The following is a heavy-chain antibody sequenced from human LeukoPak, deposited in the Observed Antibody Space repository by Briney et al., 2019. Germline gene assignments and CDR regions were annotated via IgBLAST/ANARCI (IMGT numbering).Heavy chain of an antibody. CDR2: ISAYNGNT. V-gene: IGHV1-18*01. Sequence: EASVKVSCKASGYTFTSYGISWVRQAPGQGLEWMGWISAYNGNTNYAQKLQGRVTMTTDTSTSTAYMELRSLRSDDTAVYYCASGPYYYDSSGYYFGGRDYWGQGTLVTVSS. D-gene: IGHD3-22*01. CDR1: GYTFTSYG. J-gene: IGHJ4*02. CDR3: ASGPYYYDSSGYYFGGRDY.